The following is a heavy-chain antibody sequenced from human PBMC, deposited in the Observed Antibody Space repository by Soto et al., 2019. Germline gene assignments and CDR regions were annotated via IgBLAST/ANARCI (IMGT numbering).Heavy chain of an antibody. D-gene: IGHD1-26*01. V-gene: IGHV1-46*01. CDR3: ARGIYIVGATHDAFDI. Sequence: ASVKVSCKASGYTFTSYYMHWVRQAPGQGLEWMGIINPSGGSTSYAQKFQGRVTMTRDTSTSTVYMELSSLRSEDTAVYYCARGIYIVGATHDAFDIWGQGTMVTVSS. CDR2: INPSGGST. CDR1: GYTFTSYY. J-gene: IGHJ3*02.